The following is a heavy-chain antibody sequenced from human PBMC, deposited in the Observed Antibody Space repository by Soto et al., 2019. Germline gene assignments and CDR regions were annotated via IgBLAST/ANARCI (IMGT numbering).Heavy chain of an antibody. CDR1: GDSIRSGGYY. D-gene: IGHD6-6*01. J-gene: IGHJ6*02. Sequence: SETLSLTCTGSGDSIRSGGYYWSWIRQHPGKGLEWIGYIYYTGNTYYNPSLKSRLTISLDTSKNLFSLNLRSVTAADTTVYYCARAVGSSGMLNHWGQGTTVTVSS. CDR3: ARAVGSSGMLNH. V-gene: IGHV4-31*03. CDR2: IYYTGNT.